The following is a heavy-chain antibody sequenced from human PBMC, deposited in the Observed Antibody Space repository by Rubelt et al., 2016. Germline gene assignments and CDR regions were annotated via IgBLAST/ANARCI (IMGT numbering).Heavy chain of an antibody. Sequence: QVQLQESGPGLVKPSETLSLPCTVSGGSISSYSWSWIRQPPGKGLEWLGYIYYSGSSKYHPSLKSRVTISIDTSKNQLSLKRSSVTAADTAVYYCGTYGGTYQFDDWGQGTLVTVSS. D-gene: IGHD2-21*01. CDR1: GGSISSYS. J-gene: IGHJ4*02. CDR2: IYYSGSS. V-gene: IGHV4-59*08. CDR3: GTYGGTYQFDD.